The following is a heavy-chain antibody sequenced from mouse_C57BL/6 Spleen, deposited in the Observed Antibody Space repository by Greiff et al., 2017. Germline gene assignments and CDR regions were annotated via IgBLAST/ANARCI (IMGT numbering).Heavy chain of an antibody. V-gene: IGHV1-19*01. J-gene: IGHJ2*01. D-gene: IGHD1-1*01. CDR2: INPYNGGT. CDR3: AREGGSSHEY. Sequence: VQLQQSGPVLVKPGASVKMSCKASGYTFTDYYMNWVKQSPGKSLEWIGVINPYNGGTSYNQKFKGKATLTVDKSSSTAYMQLNSLTSEDTAVYYCAREGGSSHEYWGQGTTLTVSS. CDR1: GYTFTDYY.